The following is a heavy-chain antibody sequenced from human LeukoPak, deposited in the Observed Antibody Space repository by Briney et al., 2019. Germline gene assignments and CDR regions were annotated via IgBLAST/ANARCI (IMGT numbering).Heavy chain of an antibody. CDR2: IYPGDSDT. J-gene: IGHJ4*02. CDR1: GYRFPTYW. Sequence: GESLKISCKGSGYRFPTYWIAWVRQMPGKGLEWMVIIYPGDSDTRYSPSFQGQVSISADKSIRTAYLQWSSLKASDTAFYFCARQEADDYGNYFDYWGQGTLVTVSS. D-gene: IGHD4-17*01. V-gene: IGHV5-51*01. CDR3: ARQEADDYGNYFDY.